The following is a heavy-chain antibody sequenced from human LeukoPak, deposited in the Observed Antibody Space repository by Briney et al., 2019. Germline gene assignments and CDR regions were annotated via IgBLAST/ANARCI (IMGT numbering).Heavy chain of an antibody. V-gene: IGHV3-23*01. CDR1: GFTFSSYA. J-gene: IGHJ4*02. D-gene: IGHD3-22*01. CDR3: AKGSHYDSNGYYLGFDY. Sequence: PGGSLRLSCAASGFTFSSYAMSWVRQAPGKGLEWVSGISGSGDSLYYADSVKGRFTISRDNSKNTLYLQMNSLRAEDTAIYYCAKGSHYDSNGYYLGFDYWGQGTLVTVSS. CDR2: ISGSGDSL.